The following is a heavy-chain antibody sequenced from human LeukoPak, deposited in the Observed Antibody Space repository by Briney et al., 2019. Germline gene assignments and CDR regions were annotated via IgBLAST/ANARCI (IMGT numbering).Heavy chain of an antibody. CDR3: ARANRRERREMATIKLTDYYYYYMDV. D-gene: IGHD5-24*01. V-gene: IGHV4-39*07. Sequence: SETLSLTCTVSGGSISSSSYYWGWIRQPPGKGLEWIGSIYYSGSTYYNPSLKSRVTISVDTSKNQFSLKLSSVTAVDTAVYYCARANRRERREMATIKLTDYYYYYMDVWGKGTTVTVSS. CDR1: GGSISSSSYY. J-gene: IGHJ6*03. CDR2: IYYSGST.